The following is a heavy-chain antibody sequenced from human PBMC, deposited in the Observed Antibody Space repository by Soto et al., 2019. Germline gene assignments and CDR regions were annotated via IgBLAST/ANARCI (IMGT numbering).Heavy chain of an antibody. CDR3: ARAAYSSSQTFLLDT. J-gene: IGHJ5*02. Sequence: GGSLRLSCAAPRFTFSSFWFHWVRQAPGKGLVWVSHINSDGSSTSYADSVKGRFTISRDNAKNTLYLQMNSLRAEDTAVYYCARAAYSSSQTFLLDTWGQGTLVT. CDR2: INSDGSST. D-gene: IGHD6-13*01. V-gene: IGHV3-74*01. CDR1: RFTFSSFW.